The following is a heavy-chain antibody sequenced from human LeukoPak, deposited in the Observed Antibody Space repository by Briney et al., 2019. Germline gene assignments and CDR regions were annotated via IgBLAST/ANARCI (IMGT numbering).Heavy chain of an antibody. CDR3: AKTLYGDPGNWYFDL. D-gene: IGHD4-17*01. V-gene: IGHV3-15*01. J-gene: IGHJ2*01. CDR2: IKSKSDGETT. Sequence: PGGSLGLSCVASGFNFTNAWMHWIRQAPGKGLEWVARIKSKSDGETTDYAAPVKGRFTISRDNSKNTLYLQMNSLRAEDTAVYYCAKTLYGDPGNWYFDLWGRGTLVTVSS. CDR1: GFNFTNAW.